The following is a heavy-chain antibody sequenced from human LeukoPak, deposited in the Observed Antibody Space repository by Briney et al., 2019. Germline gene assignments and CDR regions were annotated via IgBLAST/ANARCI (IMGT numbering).Heavy chain of an antibody. V-gene: IGHV4-30-2*01. CDR2: IYHSGST. CDR1: GGSINSGGYY. D-gene: IGHD2-2*01. Sequence: MPSQTLSLTCTVSGGSINSGGYYWSWIRQPPGKGLEWIGYIYHSGSTYYNPSLKSRVTISVDRSKNQFSLKLSSVTAADTAVYYCARVEYQLLDFDYWGQGTLVTVSS. CDR3: ARVEYQLLDFDY. J-gene: IGHJ4*02.